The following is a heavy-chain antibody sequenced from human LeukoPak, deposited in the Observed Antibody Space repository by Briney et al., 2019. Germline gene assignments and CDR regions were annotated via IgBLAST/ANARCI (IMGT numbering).Heavy chain of an antibody. J-gene: IGHJ6*03. CDR1: GGSFSDYY. D-gene: IGHD5-18*01. Sequence: SETLSLTCAVYGGSFSDYYWSWIRQPPGKGLEWIGEINPSGSTNYSPSLKSRVTISVDTSKNQFSLKLSPVAAADTAVYFCARVAYRYVINDWSRTGLGAYPTKYYDHMDVWDKGTTVTVSS. V-gene: IGHV4-34*01. CDR2: INPSGST. CDR3: ARVAYRYVINDWSRTGLGAYPTKYYDHMDV.